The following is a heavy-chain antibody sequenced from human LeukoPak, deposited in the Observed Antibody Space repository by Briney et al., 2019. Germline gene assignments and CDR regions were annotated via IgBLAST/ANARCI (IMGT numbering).Heavy chain of an antibody. CDR2: ISYDGSNK. J-gene: IGHJ4*02. CDR1: GFTFSSYG. D-gene: IGHD2-21*01. V-gene: IGHV3-30*03. Sequence: GGSLRLSCAASGFTFSSYGMHWVRQAPGKGLEWVAVISYDGSNKYYADSVKGRFTTSRDNSKNTLYLQMNSLRAEDTAVYYCARVWWSGFDYWGQGTLVTVSS. CDR3: ARVWWSGFDY.